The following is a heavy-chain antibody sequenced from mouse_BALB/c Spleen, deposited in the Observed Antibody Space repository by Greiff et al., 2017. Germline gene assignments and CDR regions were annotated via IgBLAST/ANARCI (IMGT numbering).Heavy chain of an antibody. D-gene: IGHD2-1*01. CDR3: ARSWGNYDYAMDY. J-gene: IGHJ4*01. CDR2: ISSGSSTI. Sequence: DVKLVESGGGLVKPGGSLKLSCAASGFTFSSFGMHWVRQAPEKGLEWVAYISSGSSTIYYADTVKGRFTISRDNPKNTLFLQMTSLRSEDTAMYYCARSWGNYDYAMDYWGQGTSVTVSS. CDR1: GFTFSSFG. V-gene: IGHV5-17*02.